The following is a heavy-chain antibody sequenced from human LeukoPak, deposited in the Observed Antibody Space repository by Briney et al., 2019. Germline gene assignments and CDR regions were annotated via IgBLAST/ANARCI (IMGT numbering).Heavy chain of an antibody. CDR3: ARVNYDFWSGYIPRYNWFDP. D-gene: IGHD3-3*01. Sequence: SETLSLTCAVSGGSITSSDWWSWARQPPGKGLEWIGEIYHSGSTNYNPSLKSRVTISVDTSKNQFSLKLSSVTAADTAVYYCARVNYDFWSGYIPRYNWFDPWGQGTLVTVSS. CDR2: IYHSGST. J-gene: IGHJ5*02. V-gene: IGHV4-4*02. CDR1: GGSITSSDW.